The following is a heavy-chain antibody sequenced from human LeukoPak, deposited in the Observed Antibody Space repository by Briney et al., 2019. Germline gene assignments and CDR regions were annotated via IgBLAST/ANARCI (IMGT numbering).Heavy chain of an antibody. CDR2: IRNTVSGGTI. CDR1: GFKFADYD. V-gene: IGHV3-49*03. Sequence: GGSLRLSCSVSGFKFADYDMSWLRQAPGKGLEWVGFIRNTVSGGTIKYAAAVQGRFTISRDDSKSIAYLQMNSLQSEDTAVYFCSRSTWRYTMDVWGQGTTVTVSS. D-gene: IGHD5-24*01. J-gene: IGHJ6*02. CDR3: SRSTWRYTMDV.